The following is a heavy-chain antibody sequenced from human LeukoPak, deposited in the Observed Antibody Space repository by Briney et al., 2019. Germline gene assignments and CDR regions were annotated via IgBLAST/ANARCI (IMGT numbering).Heavy chain of an antibody. Sequence: GGSLRLSCAASGFTFSSYWMSWVRQAPGEGLEWVANIKQDGSEKYYVDSVKGRFTISRDNAKNSLYLQMNSLRAEDTAVYYCARDRGDKITGIAVAFFDYWGQGTLVTVSS. J-gene: IGHJ4*02. D-gene: IGHD6-19*01. CDR1: GFTFSSYW. CDR3: ARDRGDKITGIAVAFFDY. CDR2: IKQDGSEK. V-gene: IGHV3-7*01.